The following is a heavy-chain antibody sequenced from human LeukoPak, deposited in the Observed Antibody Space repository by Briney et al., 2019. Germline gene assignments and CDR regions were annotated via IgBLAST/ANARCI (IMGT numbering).Heavy chain of an antibody. J-gene: IGHJ4*02. CDR2: INSDGSST. CDR3: ARVDEYYYDSSGYYYPYYFDY. D-gene: IGHD3-22*01. V-gene: IGHV3-74*01. Sequence: PGGSLRLSCAASGFTFSSYWMRWVRHAPGKGLVWVSRINSDGSSTIYADSVKGRFTISRDNAKNTLYLQMNSLRAEDTAVYYCARVDEYYYDSSGYYYPYYFDYWGQGTLVTVSS. CDR1: GFTFSSYW.